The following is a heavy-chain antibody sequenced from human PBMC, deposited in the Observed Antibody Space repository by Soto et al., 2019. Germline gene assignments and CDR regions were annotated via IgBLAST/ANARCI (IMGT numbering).Heavy chain of an antibody. V-gene: IGHV4-59*12. CDR2: ISYNGIT. CDR1: GGPLNAYY. J-gene: IGHJ4*02. D-gene: IGHD6-25*01. Sequence: QVQLRESGPGQAKPSETLSLPCSVSGGPLNAYYWTWIPQPPGKRLEWLGHISYNGITNYNPSLKSRVTMSVDTSKNQISLKLSSVTVADTAIYYCASDRSGSYETFDYWGQGTLVTVSS. CDR3: ASDRSGSYETFDY.